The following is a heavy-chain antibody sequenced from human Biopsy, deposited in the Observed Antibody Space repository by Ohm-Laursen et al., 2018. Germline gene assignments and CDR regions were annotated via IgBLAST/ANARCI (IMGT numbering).Heavy chain of an antibody. V-gene: IGHV1-69*06. CDR2: IIPLFGTT. D-gene: IGHD2/OR15-2a*01. CDR3: ARTSIMDV. J-gene: IGHJ6*02. CDR1: GGTFSDYA. Sequence: SSVKVSCKTSGGTFSDYAISWLRQAPGQGLEWMGGIIPLFGTTNYAQKFQDRLTITSDKFTRTAYMELSSLRSEDTAVYYCARTSIMDVWGQGTTVTVSS.